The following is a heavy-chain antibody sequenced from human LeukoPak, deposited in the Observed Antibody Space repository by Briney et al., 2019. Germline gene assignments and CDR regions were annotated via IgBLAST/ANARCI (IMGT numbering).Heavy chain of an antibody. D-gene: IGHD3-10*01. V-gene: IGHV4-39*01. J-gene: IGHJ3*01. CDR3: ARQFEEVTHFSGTSDL. CDR2: IYYSGST. CDR1: GGSISSSSYY. Sequence: PSETLSLTCTVSGGSISSSSYYWGWIRQPPGKGLEWIGSIYYSGSTYYNPSLKSRVTISVDTSKNQFSLKLSSVTAADTAVYYCARQFEEVTHFSGTSDLWGQGTMVTVSS.